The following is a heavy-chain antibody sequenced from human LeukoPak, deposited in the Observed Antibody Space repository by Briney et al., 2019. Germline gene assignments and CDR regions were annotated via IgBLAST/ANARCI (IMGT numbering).Heavy chain of an antibody. D-gene: IGHD7-27*01. CDR2: VKGDETTT. V-gene: IGHV3-74*01. J-gene: IGHJ4*02. Sequence: GGSLRLSCAASGFTFSSYWMHWVRQVPGKGLVWVSRVKGDETTTGNADSVKGRFTISRDNAKNTLYLQMHSLRVEDTAVYYCASDYWGPAHWGQGTLVTVSS. CDR3: ASDYWGPAH. CDR1: GFTFSSYW.